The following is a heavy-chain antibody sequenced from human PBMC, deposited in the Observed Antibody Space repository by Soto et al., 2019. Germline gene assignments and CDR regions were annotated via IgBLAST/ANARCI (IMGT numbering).Heavy chain of an antibody. Sequence: QLQLQESGPGLVKPSETLSLTCTVSGGSISSSSYYWGWLRQPPGKGLEWIGSIYYSGSTYYNPSLKSRVTRSVDTSKNQFSLKLSSVTAADTAVYYCARLSKVNNYYYYGMDVWGQGTTVTVSS. CDR1: GGSISSSSYY. V-gene: IGHV4-39*01. J-gene: IGHJ6*02. CDR2: IYYSGST. D-gene: IGHD3-22*01. CDR3: ARLSKVNNYYYYGMDV.